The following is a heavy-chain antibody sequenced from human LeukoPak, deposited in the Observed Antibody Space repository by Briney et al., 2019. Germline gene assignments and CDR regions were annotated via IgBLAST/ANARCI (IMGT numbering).Heavy chain of an antibody. Sequence: PGGSLRLSCAASGFTVSSNYMSWLRQAPGKGLEGVSVIYSGGSTYYADSVKGRFTISRHNSKNTLYLQMNSLRAEDTAVYYCARGSAAATFNYWGQGTLVTVSS. CDR1: GFTVSSNY. J-gene: IGHJ4*02. V-gene: IGHV3-53*04. D-gene: IGHD2/OR15-2a*01. CDR3: ARGSAAATFNY. CDR2: IYSGGST.